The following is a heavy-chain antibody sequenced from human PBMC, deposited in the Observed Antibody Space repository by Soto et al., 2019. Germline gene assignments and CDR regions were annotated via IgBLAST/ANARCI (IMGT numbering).Heavy chain of an antibody. J-gene: IGHJ6*02. Sequence: SVKVSCKXSGGTFSSYAISWVRQAPGQGLEWMGGIIPIFGTANYAQKFQGRVTITADESTSTAYMELSSLRSEDTAVYYCARDLSLVLGYYYSMDVWGQGTTVTVS. CDR2: IIPIFGTA. CDR1: GGTFSSYA. D-gene: IGHD6-13*01. V-gene: IGHV1-69*13. CDR3: ARDLSLVLGYYYSMDV.